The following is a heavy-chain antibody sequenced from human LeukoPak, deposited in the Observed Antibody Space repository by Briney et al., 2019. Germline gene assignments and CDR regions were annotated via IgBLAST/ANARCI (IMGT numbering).Heavy chain of an antibody. V-gene: IGHV1-69*01. CDR1: GGTFISYA. CDR2: IIPIFGTA. CDR3: ARLPPDSGSYEDY. J-gene: IGHJ4*02. D-gene: IGHD1-26*01. Sequence: SMKVSCKASGGTFISYAISWVRQAPGQGLEWMGGIIPIFGTANYAQKFQGRVTITADESTSTAYMELSSLRSEDTAVYYCARLPPDSGSYEDYWGQGTLVTVSS.